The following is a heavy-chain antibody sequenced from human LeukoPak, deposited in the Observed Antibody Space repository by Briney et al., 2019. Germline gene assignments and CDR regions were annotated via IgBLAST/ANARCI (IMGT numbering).Heavy chain of an antibody. CDR3: ARDYIDPGNYTPLGY. J-gene: IGHJ4*02. CDR2: INPNSGDT. CDR1: GYTFTPYY. V-gene: IGHV1-2*02. Sequence: ASVKVSCKASGYTFTPYYVHWVRQAPGQGLEWMGWINPNSGDTSSAQKFQGRVTMTRDTSISTVYMELSRLRSDDTAVYYCARDYIDPGNYTPLGYWGQGTLVTVSA. D-gene: IGHD1-7*01.